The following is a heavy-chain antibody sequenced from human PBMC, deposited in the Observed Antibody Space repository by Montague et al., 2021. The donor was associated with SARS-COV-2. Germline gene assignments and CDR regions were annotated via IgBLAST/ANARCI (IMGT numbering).Heavy chain of an antibody. CDR2: IYYSGGI. J-gene: IGHJ4*02. D-gene: IGHD6-13*01. V-gene: IGHV4-59*08. CDR3: ARHWGIAAGGN. CDR1: GGSMSDHY. Sequence: SKTLSLTCTVSGGSMSDHYWAWVRQPPGKGLEWLAYIYYSGGINSNASLKSRVSMSVDTSQNQFSLKMTSVTAADTAVYYCARHWGIAAGGNWGQGTLVTVSS.